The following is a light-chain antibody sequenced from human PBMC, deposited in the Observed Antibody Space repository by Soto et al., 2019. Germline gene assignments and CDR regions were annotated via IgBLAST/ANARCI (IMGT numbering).Light chain of an antibody. CDR3: CSYVSSSTFWV. J-gene: IGLJ3*02. Sequence: QSVLTQPASVSGSPGQSITISCTGTSSDVGSYNVVSWYQQHPGKAPKLIIYEGSKRPLGVSNRFSGSKSGNTASLTISGLQAEDEADYYCCSYVSSSTFWVFGGGTKLTVL. CDR1: SSDVGSYNV. CDR2: EGS. V-gene: IGLV2-23*03.